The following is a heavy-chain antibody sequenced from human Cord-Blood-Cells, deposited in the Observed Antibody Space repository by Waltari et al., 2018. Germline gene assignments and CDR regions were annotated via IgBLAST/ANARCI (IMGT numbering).Heavy chain of an antibody. D-gene: IGHD3-16*01. Sequence: QVQLVESGGGVVQPGRSLRLTCAASGFTFSSYAMPWVRQAPGKGLEWVAVISYDGSNKYYADSVKGRFTISRDNSKNTLYLQMNSLRAEDTAVYYCALIEGPGGEFDYWGQGTLVTVSS. CDR1: GFTFSSYA. CDR2: ISYDGSNK. J-gene: IGHJ4*02. CDR3: ALIEGPGGEFDY. V-gene: IGHV3-30-3*01.